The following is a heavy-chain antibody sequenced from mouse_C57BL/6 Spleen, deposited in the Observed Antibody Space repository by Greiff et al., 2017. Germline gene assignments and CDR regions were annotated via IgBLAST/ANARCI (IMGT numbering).Heavy chain of an antibody. V-gene: IGHV1-52*01. Sequence: QVQLQQPGAELVRPGSSVKLSCKASGYTFTSYWMHWVKQRPIQGLEWIGNIDPSDSETHYNQKFKDKATLTVDKSSSTAYMQLSSLTSEDSAVYYCARYTTVVATNYFDHWGQGTTLTVSS. D-gene: IGHD1-1*01. CDR1: GYTFTSYW. J-gene: IGHJ2*01. CDR2: IDPSDSET. CDR3: ARYTTVVATNYFDH.